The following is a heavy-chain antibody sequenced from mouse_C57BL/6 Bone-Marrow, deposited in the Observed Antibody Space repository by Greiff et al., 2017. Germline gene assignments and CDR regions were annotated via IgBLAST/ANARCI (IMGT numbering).Heavy chain of an antibody. D-gene: IGHD3-3*01. J-gene: IGHJ2*01. CDR3: TGGTGRNYFDY. CDR1: GFTFSNYW. V-gene: IGHV6-3*01. CDR2: IRLKSDNYAT. Sequence: EVQGVESGGGLVQPGGSMKLSCVASGFTFSNYWMNWVRQSPEKGLEWVAQIRLKSDNYATHYAESVKGRFTISRDDSKSSGYLQRNNLRAEDTGIYYCTGGTGRNYFDYWGQGTTLTVSS.